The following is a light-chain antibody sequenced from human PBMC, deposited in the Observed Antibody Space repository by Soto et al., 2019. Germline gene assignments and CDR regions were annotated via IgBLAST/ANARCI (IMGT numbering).Light chain of an antibody. J-gene: IGKJ1*01. V-gene: IGKV1-39*01. CDR3: QQSYTTPAGT. Sequence: WFQQKPGEAPTLLVYDSSTLQSGVPSRFSGSGFGAEFTLTVSSLQPEDFATYYCQQSYTTPAGTFGQGTKVDI. CDR2: DSS.